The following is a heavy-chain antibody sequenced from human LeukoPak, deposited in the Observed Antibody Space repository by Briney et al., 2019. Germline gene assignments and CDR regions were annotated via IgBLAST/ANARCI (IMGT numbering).Heavy chain of an antibody. CDR2: INHSGST. J-gene: IGHJ4*02. CDR3: ARGRDGYNFGSGFYYFDY. Sequence: SETLSLTCAVYGGSFSGYYWSWIRQPPGKGLEWIGEINHSGSTNYNPSLKSRVTISVDTSKKQFSLKLSSVTAADTAVYYCARGRDGYNFGSGFYYFDYWGQGTLVTVSS. D-gene: IGHD5-24*01. V-gene: IGHV4-34*01. CDR1: GGSFSGYY.